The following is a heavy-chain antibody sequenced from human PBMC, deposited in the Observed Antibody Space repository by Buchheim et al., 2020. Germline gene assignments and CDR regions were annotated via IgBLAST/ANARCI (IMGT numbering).Heavy chain of an antibody. CDR2: ISGYGGST. D-gene: IGHD2-2*01. CDR3: VKQPLPGYCSSTSCYSVH. V-gene: IGHV3-23*01. Sequence: EVQLLESGGGLGQPGGSLRLSCAASGFTFSTYAMSWVRQAPGKGLEWVSAISGYGGSTYYADSVKGRFTISRDNSKNTLYLQMNSLRAEDTAVYYCVKQPLPGYCSSTSCYSVHWGQGTL. J-gene: IGHJ4*02. CDR1: GFTFSTYA.